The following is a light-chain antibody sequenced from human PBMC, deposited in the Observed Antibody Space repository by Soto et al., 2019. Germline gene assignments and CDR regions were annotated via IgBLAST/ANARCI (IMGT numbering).Light chain of an antibody. Sequence: DIQLTQSPSTLSASVGDRVTITCRASQSISGWLAWYQQKPGKAPKLLIYKASSLQSGVPSRFTGSGSGTEFTLVISRLQPDDFATYYCQQYSSYSPYTFGQGTKVEI. CDR1: QSISGW. J-gene: IGKJ2*01. CDR2: KAS. CDR3: QQYSSYSPYT. V-gene: IGKV1-5*03.